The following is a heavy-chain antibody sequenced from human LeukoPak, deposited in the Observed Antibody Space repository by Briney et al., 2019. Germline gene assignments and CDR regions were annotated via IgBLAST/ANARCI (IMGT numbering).Heavy chain of an antibody. V-gene: IGHV3-48*01. D-gene: IGHD6-13*01. CDR3: ARDYSSSSGKHAFDM. CDR2: IGSSSRTI. CDR1: GFTFSSYN. J-gene: IGHJ3*02. Sequence: GGSLRLSCAASGFTFSSYNMNWVRQAPGKGLEWVSYIGSSSRTIYYADSVKGRFTISRDNAKNSLYLQMNSLRAEDTAVYYCARDYSSSSGKHAFDMRGQGTMVTVSS.